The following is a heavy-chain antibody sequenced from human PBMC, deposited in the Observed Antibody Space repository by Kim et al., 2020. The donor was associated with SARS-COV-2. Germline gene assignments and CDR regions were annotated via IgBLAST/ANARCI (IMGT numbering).Heavy chain of an antibody. J-gene: IGHJ5*02. V-gene: IGHV4-59*13. Sequence: SETLSLTCTSSGGSISGNYWSWIRQSPEKGLEWIGYIYYTGSATYNPSLNSRVTMSVDTSNNQLSLTLKLRSVTAGATAIYYCARLHNYGYEEFDPWGQGTLVTVSS. CDR2: IYYTGSA. CDR1: GGSISGNY. D-gene: IGHD5-12*01. CDR3: ARLHNYGYEEFDP.